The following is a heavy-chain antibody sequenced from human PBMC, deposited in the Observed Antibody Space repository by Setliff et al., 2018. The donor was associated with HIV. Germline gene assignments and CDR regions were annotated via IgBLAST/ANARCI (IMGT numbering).Heavy chain of an antibody. CDR2: IHPSGGST. D-gene: IGHD4-4*01. V-gene: IGHV1-46*01. Sequence: ASVKVSCKASGYTFTSYYIHWVRQAPGQGLEWMGVIHPSGGSTSYAQSFQDRVTMTRDTSTSTVYMELSSLRSEDTAVYYCARGSPRLQWGLFDYWGQGTLVTVSS. CDR1: GYTFTSYY. J-gene: IGHJ4*02. CDR3: ARGSPRLQWGLFDY.